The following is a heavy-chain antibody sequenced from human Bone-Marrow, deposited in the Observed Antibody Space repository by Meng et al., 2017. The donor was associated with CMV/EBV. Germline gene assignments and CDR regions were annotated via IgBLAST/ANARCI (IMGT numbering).Heavy chain of an antibody. CDR2: ISYDGSNK. J-gene: IGHJ4*02. CDR1: GGTFSSYA. CDR3: ALRTY. Sequence: SCKASGGTFSSYAISWVRQAPGKGLEWVAVISYDGSNKYYADSVKGRFTISRDNSKNTLYLQMNSLRAEDTAVYYCALRTYWGQGTLVTVSS. D-gene: IGHD2-8*01. V-gene: IGHV3-30-3*01.